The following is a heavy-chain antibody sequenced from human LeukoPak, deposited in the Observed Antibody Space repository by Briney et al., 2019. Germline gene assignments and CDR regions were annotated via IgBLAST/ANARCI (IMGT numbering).Heavy chain of an antibody. D-gene: IGHD7-27*01. CDR1: GFTFSSYA. J-gene: IGHJ4*02. V-gene: IGHV3-30-3*01. CDR2: ISYDGSNK. CDR3: AMGLTAHFDY. Sequence: PGGSLRLSCAASGFTFSSYAMHWVRQAPGKGLEWVAVISYDGSNKYYADSVKGRFTISRDNSKNTLYLQMNSLRAEDTAVYYCAMGLTAHFDYWGQGTLVTVSS.